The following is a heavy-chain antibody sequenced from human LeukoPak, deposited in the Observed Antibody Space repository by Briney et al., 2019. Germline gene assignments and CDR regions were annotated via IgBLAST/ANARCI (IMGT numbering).Heavy chain of an antibody. V-gene: IGHV3-21*01. Sequence: PGGSLRLSCAASGFTFSSYSMNWVRQAPGKGLEWVSSISSSSSYIYYADSVKGRITISRDNAKNSLCLQMNSLRAEDTAVYYCARDGDSGYDYWGQGTLVTVSS. CDR3: ARDGDSGYDY. CDR1: GFTFSSYS. CDR2: ISSSSSYI. D-gene: IGHD5-12*01. J-gene: IGHJ4*02.